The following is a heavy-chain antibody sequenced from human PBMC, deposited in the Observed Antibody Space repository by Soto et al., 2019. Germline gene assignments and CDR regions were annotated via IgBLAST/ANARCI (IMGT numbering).Heavy chain of an antibody. CDR1: GFTFSSYG. Sequence: QVQLVESGGGVVQPGRSLRLSCAASGFTFSSYGMHWVRQAPGKGLEWVAVISYDGSNKYYADSLKGRFTVSRDNSMNTLYLQMSSLRAEDTAVYYCVKDGSSGWPYYYGMDVWGQGTTVTVSS. CDR3: VKDGSSGWPYYYGMDV. J-gene: IGHJ6*02. D-gene: IGHD6-19*01. V-gene: IGHV3-30*18. CDR2: ISYDGSNK.